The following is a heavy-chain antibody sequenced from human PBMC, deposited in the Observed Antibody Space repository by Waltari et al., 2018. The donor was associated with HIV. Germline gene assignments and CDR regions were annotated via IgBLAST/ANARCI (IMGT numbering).Heavy chain of an antibody. CDR2: ISAYNGNT. J-gene: IGHJ4*02. Sequence: QVQLVQSGAEVKKPGASVKGSCTSDGYTFTSYGIRWVRPAPGQGLEGMGCISAYNGNTNYAQKLQGRVTMTTDTSTSTAYMELRSLRSDDTAVYYCARDQSRVYNYWGQGTLVTVSS. V-gene: IGHV1-18*01. CDR3: ARDQSRVYNY. CDR1: GYTFTSYG. D-gene: IGHD4-4*01.